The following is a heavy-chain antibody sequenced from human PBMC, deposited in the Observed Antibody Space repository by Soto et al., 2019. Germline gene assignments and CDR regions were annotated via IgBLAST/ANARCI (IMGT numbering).Heavy chain of an antibody. CDR3: ARDLEGRPSTYYDILTGPT. V-gene: IGHV3-48*02. CDR2: ISSSSSTI. J-gene: IGHJ5*02. D-gene: IGHD3-9*01. Sequence: GGSLRLSCAASGFTFSSYSMIWVRQAPGKGLEWISYISSSSSTIYYADSVKGRFTISRDNAKSSLYLQMNSLRDEDTAVYYCARDLEGRPSTYYDILTGPTWGQGTLVTVSS. CDR1: GFTFSSYS.